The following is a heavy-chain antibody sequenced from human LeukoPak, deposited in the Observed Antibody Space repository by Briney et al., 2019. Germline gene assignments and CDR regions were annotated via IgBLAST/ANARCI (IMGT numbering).Heavy chain of an antibody. CDR2: IYYSGST. CDR3: ARQGSSGWYEG. J-gene: IGHJ4*02. V-gene: IGHV4-59*08. D-gene: IGHD6-19*01. CDR1: GGSISSYY. Sequence: SETLSLTCTVSGGSISSYYWSRIRQPPGKGLEWIEYIYYSGSTNYNPSLKSRVTISVDTSKNQFSLKLSSVTAADTAVYYCARQGSSGWYEGWGQGTLVTVSS.